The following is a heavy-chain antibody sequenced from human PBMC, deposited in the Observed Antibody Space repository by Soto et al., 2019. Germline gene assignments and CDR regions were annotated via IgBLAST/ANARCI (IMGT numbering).Heavy chain of an antibody. D-gene: IGHD3-3*01. CDR1: GVYISTADYF. Sequence: QVQLQESGPGLVKPSQTLSLTCAVSGVYISTADYFWGWIRQPPGKGLEWIGYVYYNGSTYLNASLNSLLSISDDSSTNQFSLRLRSVTDADTAVYYCARRGVKTVPRPFDSWDQGTLISVSS. J-gene: IGHJ4*02. CDR2: VYYNGST. CDR3: ARRGVKTVPRPFDS. V-gene: IGHV4-30-4*01.